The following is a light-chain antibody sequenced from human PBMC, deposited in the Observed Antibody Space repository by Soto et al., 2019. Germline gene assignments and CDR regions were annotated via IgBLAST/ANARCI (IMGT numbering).Light chain of an antibody. CDR3: QQYHNWPPQYT. CDR1: QTVASN. V-gene: IGKV3-15*01. Sequence: EIVMTQSPATLSVSPGERATLSCRASQTVASNLAWYQQKPGQAPRLLIHGASSRATGVPARFSGSGSTTEFTLTISSLQSEDFAVYYCQQYHNWPPQYTFGQRTKLQIK. J-gene: IGKJ2*01. CDR2: GAS.